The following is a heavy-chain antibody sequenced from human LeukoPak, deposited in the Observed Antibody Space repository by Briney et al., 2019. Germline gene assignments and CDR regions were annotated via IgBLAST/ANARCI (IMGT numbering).Heavy chain of an antibody. Sequence: ASVKVSCKASGYTFTSYYMHWVRQAPGQGLEWMGWISADNGNTDYAQKFQGRVTLTTDTSTTTAYMELTSLRSDDTAVYYCARTTGYYYDSSGYYLFDYWGQGTLVTVSS. CDR2: ISADNGNT. J-gene: IGHJ4*02. CDR1: GYTFTSYY. CDR3: ARTTGYYYDSSGYYLFDY. V-gene: IGHV1-18*04. D-gene: IGHD3-22*01.